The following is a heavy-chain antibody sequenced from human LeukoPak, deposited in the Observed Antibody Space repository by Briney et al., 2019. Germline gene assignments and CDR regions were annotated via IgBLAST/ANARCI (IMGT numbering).Heavy chain of an antibody. V-gene: IGHV3-53*01. CDR2: IYSGGST. Sequence: GGSLRLSCAASGFTFSSNYMSWVRQAPGKGLEWVSVIYSGGSTYYADSVKGRFTISRDNSKNTLYLQMNSLIAEDTAVYYCARAPVAAYYFDYWGQGTLVTVSS. D-gene: IGHD6-19*01. J-gene: IGHJ4*02. CDR3: ARAPVAAYYFDY. CDR1: GFTFSSNY.